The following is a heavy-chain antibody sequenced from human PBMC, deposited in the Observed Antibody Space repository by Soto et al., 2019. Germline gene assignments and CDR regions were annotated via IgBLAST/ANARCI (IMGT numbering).Heavy chain of an antibody. CDR1: GYTFTGYY. Sequence: ASVKVSCKASGYTFTGYYMHWVRQAPGQGLEWMGWINPNSGGTNYAQKFQGRVTMTRDTSISTAYMELSRLRSDDTAGYYCARNYDLWSGPNWCDPWGQGTLVTVSS. J-gene: IGHJ5*02. CDR3: ARNYDLWSGPNWCDP. D-gene: IGHD3-3*01. CDR2: INPNSGGT. V-gene: IGHV1-2*02.